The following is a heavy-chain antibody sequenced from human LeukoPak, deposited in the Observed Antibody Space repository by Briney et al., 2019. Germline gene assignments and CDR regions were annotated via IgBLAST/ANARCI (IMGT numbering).Heavy chain of an antibody. Sequence: SETLSLTCAVYGGSFSGYYWSGIRQSPGKGPEWIGEINHSGSTNYNPSLKSRVTISVDTSKNQFSLKLSSVTAADTAVYYCARAGLVNTFDYWGQGTLVTVSS. CDR3: ARAGLVNTFDY. J-gene: IGHJ4*02. CDR1: GGSFSGYY. D-gene: IGHD3-3*01. CDR2: INHSGST. V-gene: IGHV4-34*01.